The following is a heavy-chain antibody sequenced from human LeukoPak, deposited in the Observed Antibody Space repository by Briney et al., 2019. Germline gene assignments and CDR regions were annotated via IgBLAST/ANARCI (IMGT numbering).Heavy chain of an antibody. Sequence: SETLSLTCTVSGDSISSYYWSWIRQPPGKGLEWIGYIYNSETTNYNPSLKSRLIMSVDLPENHISLKLTSVTAADTAVYYCAREGGFYRPLDYSGQGTLVTVSS. V-gene: IGHV4-59*12. CDR1: GDSISSYY. D-gene: IGHD3-3*01. J-gene: IGHJ4*02. CDR3: AREGGFYRPLDY. CDR2: IYNSETT.